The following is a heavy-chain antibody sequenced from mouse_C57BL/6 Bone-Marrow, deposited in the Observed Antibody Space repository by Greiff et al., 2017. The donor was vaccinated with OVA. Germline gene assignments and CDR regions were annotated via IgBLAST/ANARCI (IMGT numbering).Heavy chain of an antibody. CDR3: AREGFYDARDYFDY. Sequence: VQLQQSGAELARPGASVKMSCQASGYTFTSYTMHWVKQRPGQGLEWIGYINPSSGYTKYNQKFKDKATLTADKSSSTAYMQLSSLTSEDSAVYYCAREGFYDARDYFDYWGQGTTLTVSS. D-gene: IGHD2-3*01. V-gene: IGHV1-4*01. J-gene: IGHJ2*01. CDR2: INPSSGYT. CDR1: GYTFTSYT.